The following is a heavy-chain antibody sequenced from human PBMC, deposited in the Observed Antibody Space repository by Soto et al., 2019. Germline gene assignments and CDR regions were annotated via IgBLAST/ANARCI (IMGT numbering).Heavy chain of an antibody. CDR3: AKDGGVSDGSGDFSDYFDY. CDR2: ISSDGNKK. D-gene: IGHD3-22*01. V-gene: IGHV3-30*18. J-gene: IGHJ4*02. CDR1: GFTFSADG. Sequence: VQLVQSGGGVVQPGRSLRLSCVASGFTFSADGMHWVRQAPGKGLEWVSAISSDGNKKDYGDSVKGRFTISRDNSKNPLYLPMNSLRAEDTAIYYCAKDGGVSDGSGDFSDYFDYLGQGTLVTVSS.